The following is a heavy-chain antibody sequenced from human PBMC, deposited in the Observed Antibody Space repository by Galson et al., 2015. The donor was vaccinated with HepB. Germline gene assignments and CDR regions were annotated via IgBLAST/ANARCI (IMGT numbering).Heavy chain of an antibody. V-gene: IGHV3-48*04. CDR3: ATDRGSYPTYDYYGMDV. CDR2: ISSSSSTI. Sequence: SLRLSCAASGFTFSRYSMNWVRQAPGKGLEWVSYISSSSSTIYYADSVKGRFTTSRDNAKNSLYLQMNSLRADDTAVYYCATDRGSYPTYDYYGMDVWGQGTTVTVSS. D-gene: IGHD1-26*01. J-gene: IGHJ6*02. CDR1: GFTFSRYS.